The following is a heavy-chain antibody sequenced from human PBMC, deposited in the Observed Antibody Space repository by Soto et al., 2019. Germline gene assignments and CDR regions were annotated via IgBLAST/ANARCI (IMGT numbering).Heavy chain of an antibody. V-gene: IGHV3-66*01. J-gene: IGHJ3*02. D-gene: IGHD3-10*01. Sequence: EVQLVESGGGLVQPGGSLRLSCAASGFIVSGQYMSWVRQAPGKGLERVTITYDSGTTYYADSVKGRFTISRDNSKNTIFLQMNSLRAEDTAVYYCARDRHVVSGGYWAYDIWGQGTKVIVSS. CDR2: TYDSGTT. CDR1: GFIVSGQY. CDR3: ARDRHVVSGGYWAYDI.